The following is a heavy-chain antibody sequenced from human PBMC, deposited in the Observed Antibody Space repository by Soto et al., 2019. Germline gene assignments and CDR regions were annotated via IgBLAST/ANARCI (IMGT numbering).Heavy chain of an antibody. CDR3: ASSRGYSYRWFDP. CDR1: GGSISSSNW. J-gene: IGHJ5*02. V-gene: IGHV4-4*02. Sequence: PSETLSLTCAVSGGSISSSNWWSWIRQPPGKGLEWIGEIYHSGSTNYNPSLKSRVTISVDKSKNQFSLKLSSVTAADTAVYYCASSRGYSYRWFDPWGQGTLVTGS. D-gene: IGHD5-18*01. CDR2: IYHSGST.